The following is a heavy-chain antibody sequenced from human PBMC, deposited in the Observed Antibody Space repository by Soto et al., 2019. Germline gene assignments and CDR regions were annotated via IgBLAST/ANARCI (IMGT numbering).Heavy chain of an antibody. Sequence: QVQLVQSGAEGKQPGASVKVSCKASGYTFTNYGFTWVRQAPVQGLEWLGWISTYNGNTKNAQKVQGRLTMTTDTSTSTANMELPSLRSDDTALSSCARTTVTASYYYMAVWGKGSTVTVSS. D-gene: IGHD4-17*01. J-gene: IGHJ6*03. CDR2: ISTYNGNT. CDR1: GYTFTNYG. CDR3: ARTTVTASYYYMAV. V-gene: IGHV1-18*01.